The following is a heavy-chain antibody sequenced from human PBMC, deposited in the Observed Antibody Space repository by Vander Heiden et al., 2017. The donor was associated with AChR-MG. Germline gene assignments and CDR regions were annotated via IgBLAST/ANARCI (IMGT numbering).Heavy chain of an antibody. CDR2: ISYDGSNK. V-gene: IGHV3-30-3*01. J-gene: IGHJ4*02. CDR3: AAGGNLDY. CDR1: GFTFSSYA. Sequence: QVQLVESGGGVVQPGRSLRLSCAPSGFTFSSYAMHWFRQAPGKGLEWVAVISYDGSNKYYADSVKGRFTISRDNSKNTLYLQMNSLRAEDTAVYYCAAGGNLDYWGQGTLVTVSS. D-gene: IGHD1-1*01.